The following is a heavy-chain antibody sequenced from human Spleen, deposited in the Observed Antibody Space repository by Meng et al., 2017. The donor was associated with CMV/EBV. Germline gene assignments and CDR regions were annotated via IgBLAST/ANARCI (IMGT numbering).Heavy chain of an antibody. CDR2: ISPTGAYI. CDR3: ARSGLAQYFDY. CDR1: GFTFSSYA. Sequence: GESLKISCAASGFTFSSYALNWVRQAPGRGLEWVSSISPTGAYIYYADSVKGRFTITRDNAKNSLYLQMNSLRAEDTAVYYCARSGLAQYFDYWGQGTLVTVSS. V-gene: IGHV3-21*01. D-gene: IGHD6-19*01. J-gene: IGHJ4*02.